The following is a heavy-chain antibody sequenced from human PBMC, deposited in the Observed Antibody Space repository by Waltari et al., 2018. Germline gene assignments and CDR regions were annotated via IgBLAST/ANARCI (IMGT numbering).Heavy chain of an antibody. Sequence: QVQLVASGGGVVQPGRSLSLSWSASGFNFSSHAMHWVRPAPGKGSEWVAVISYDGSNKYYADSVKGRFTISRDNSKNTLYLQMNSLRAEDTAVYYCARSNEQQLVPHFDYWGQGTLVTVSS. D-gene: IGHD6-13*01. J-gene: IGHJ4*02. V-gene: IGHV3-30-3*01. CDR3: ARSNEQQLVPHFDY. CDR1: GFNFSSHA. CDR2: ISYDGSNK.